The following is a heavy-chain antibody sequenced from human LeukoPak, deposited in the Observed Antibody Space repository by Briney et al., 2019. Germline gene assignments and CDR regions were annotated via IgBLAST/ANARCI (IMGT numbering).Heavy chain of an antibody. D-gene: IGHD6-19*01. Sequence: PGGSLRLSCAASGFPFSSHNTNWVRQAPGKGLEWVSYNTSSSNYIYYADSVKGRFTISRDNAKNSLYLQMNSLRAEDTAVYYCARAIFSSGWYLVDYWGQGTLVTVSS. V-gene: IGHV3-21*01. J-gene: IGHJ4*02. CDR3: ARAIFSSGWYLVDY. CDR2: NTSSSNYI. CDR1: GFPFSSHN.